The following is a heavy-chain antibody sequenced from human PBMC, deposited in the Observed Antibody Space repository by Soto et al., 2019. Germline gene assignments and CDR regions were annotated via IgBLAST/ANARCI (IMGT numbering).Heavy chain of an antibody. Sequence: QVQLVQSGAEVKEPGSAVKVSCKAPADSFSSYGISWVRQAPGQGLEWMGGIIPIFGTTKYAEKFQGRVTITADESTSTAYTELSSLRSEDTALYYCARVFPDGWVEPGVVRGYLATWGRGTLVTVSS. CDR2: IIPIFGTT. J-gene: IGHJ5*02. CDR3: ARVFPDGWVEPGVVRGYLAT. D-gene: IGHD3-3*01. CDR1: ADSFSSYG. V-gene: IGHV1-69*01.